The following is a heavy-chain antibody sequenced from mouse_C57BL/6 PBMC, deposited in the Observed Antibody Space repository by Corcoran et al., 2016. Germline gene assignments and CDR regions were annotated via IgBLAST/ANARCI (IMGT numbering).Heavy chain of an antibody. CDR2: INTYSGVP. V-gene: IGHV9-3*01. CDR3: ARGRDYAMDY. J-gene: IGHJ4*01. CDR1: GYTFTTYG. Sequence: QIQLVQSGPELKKPGETVKISCKASGYTFTTYGMSWVKQAPGKGLKWMGWINTYSGVPTYADDFKGRFAFSLETSASTAYLQINNLKNEDTATYFFARGRDYAMDYWGQGTSVTVSS.